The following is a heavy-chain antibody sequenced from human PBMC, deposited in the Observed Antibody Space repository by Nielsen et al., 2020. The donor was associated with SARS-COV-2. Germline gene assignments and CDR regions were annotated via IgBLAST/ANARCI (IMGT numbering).Heavy chain of an antibody. CDR1: GGSFSGYY. Sequence: SETLSLTCAVYGGSFSGYYWSWIRQPPEKGLEWIGEINHSGSTNYNPSLKSRVTISVDTSKNQFSLKLSSVTAADTAVYYCARDRYRGVGANNWFDPWGQGTLVTVSS. CDR2: INHSGST. J-gene: IGHJ5*02. V-gene: IGHV4-34*01. CDR3: ARDRYRGVGANNWFDP. D-gene: IGHD1-26*01.